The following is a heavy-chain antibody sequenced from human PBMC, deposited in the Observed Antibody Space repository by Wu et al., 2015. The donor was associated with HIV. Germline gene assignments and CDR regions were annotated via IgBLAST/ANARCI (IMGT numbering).Heavy chain of an antibody. Sequence: QVQLVQSGPEVKNPGSSVKVSCQASGYTITTYDFNWVRQAPGQGPEWMGWMNSNNGKTGYGQKFQGRVAMTRNISTRTAYMELSGLKSEDTAVYYCATSYYGSGSYPTFYYYYAMDVWGQGTTVTVSS. CDR3: ATSYYGSGSYPTFYYYYAMDV. CDR1: GYTITTYD. CDR2: MNSNNGKT. V-gene: IGHV1-8*01. D-gene: IGHD3-10*01. J-gene: IGHJ6*02.